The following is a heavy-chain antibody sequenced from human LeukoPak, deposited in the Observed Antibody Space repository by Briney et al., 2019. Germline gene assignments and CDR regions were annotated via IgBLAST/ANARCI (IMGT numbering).Heavy chain of an antibody. J-gene: IGHJ4*02. CDR3: ARGPRSSGAYSFDY. Sequence: SETLSLTCTVSGGSISSYFWSWIRQPAGEGLEWIGRIYTSGSTNYNPSLKSRVIVSVDTSKNQFSLKLTSVTAADTAVYYCARGPRSSGAYSFDYWGQGTLVTVSS. D-gene: IGHD6-19*01. CDR2: IYTSGST. CDR1: GGSISSYF. V-gene: IGHV4-4*07.